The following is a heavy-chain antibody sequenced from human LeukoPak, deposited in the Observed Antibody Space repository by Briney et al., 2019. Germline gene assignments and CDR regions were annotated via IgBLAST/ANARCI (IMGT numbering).Heavy chain of an antibody. V-gene: IGHV1-18*01. CDR3: TRDLGVDTSMIFFDY. CDR2: ISAYNGNT. J-gene: IGHJ4*02. CDR1: GYTFTSFG. Sequence: GASVKVSFKASGYTFTSFGISWVRQAPGQGLEWMGWISAYNGNTNSAQKFQGRVTMTTDTSTSTAYMELRSLRSDDTAVFYCTRDLGVDTSMIFFDYWGQGTLVTVSS. D-gene: IGHD5-18*01.